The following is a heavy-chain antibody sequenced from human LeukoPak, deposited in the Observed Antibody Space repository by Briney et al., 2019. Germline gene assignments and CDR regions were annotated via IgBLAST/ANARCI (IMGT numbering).Heavy chain of an antibody. Sequence: GGSLRLSCAASGLMFNGYWMHWFRQVPGKGLVWVSEINPRGNKKNYADSVWGRFTVSRDNAKDTVYLQMDRVSVGDTAVYYCARGTVGAPGFDYWGQGTLVSVSS. CDR3: ARGTVGAPGFDY. CDR2: INPRGNKK. CDR1: GLMFNGYW. V-gene: IGHV3-74*01. J-gene: IGHJ4*02. D-gene: IGHD6-13*01.